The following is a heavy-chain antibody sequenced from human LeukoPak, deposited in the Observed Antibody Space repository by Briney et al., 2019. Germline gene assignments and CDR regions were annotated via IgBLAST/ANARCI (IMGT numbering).Heavy chain of an antibody. CDR3: ARVHSSGWYLESWYFDL. J-gene: IGHJ2*01. D-gene: IGHD6-19*01. V-gene: IGHV1-18*04. Sequence: ASVKVSCKASGYTFTSYGISWVRQAPGQGLEWMGWISAYNGNTNYAQKLQGRVTMTTDTSTSTAYMELRSLRSDDTAVYYCARVHSSGWYLESWYFDLWGRGTLVTVSS. CDR2: ISAYNGNT. CDR1: GYTFTSYG.